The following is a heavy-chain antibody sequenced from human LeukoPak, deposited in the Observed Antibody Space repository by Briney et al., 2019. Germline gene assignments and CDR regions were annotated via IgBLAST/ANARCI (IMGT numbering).Heavy chain of an antibody. CDR1: GFTFSSDA. J-gene: IGHJ4*02. V-gene: IGHV3-23*01. CDR2: IGAGGRST. D-gene: IGHD3-22*01. CDR3: AKGGAYYYDSSGYYNY. Sequence: PGGSVILSCSASGFTFSSDAMSWVRQAPGKVLEWVSGIGAGGRSTYYADAVKGRFTISRDNSKNTLYLQMNSLRAEDTAVYYCAKGGAYYYDSSGYYNYWGQGTLVTVSS.